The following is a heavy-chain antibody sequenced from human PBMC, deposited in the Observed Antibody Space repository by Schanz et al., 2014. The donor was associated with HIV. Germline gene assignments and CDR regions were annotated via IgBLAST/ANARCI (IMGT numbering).Heavy chain of an antibody. Sequence: EVRLLESGGDLVQPGGSLRLSCAASGFPFGSYAMSWVRQAPGKAVEWVSAISGSGDNTYYADSVKGRFTMSRDNSKNTLNLQMHSLRVEDTAVYYCAKDLGAGGGSCFDSWGQGTLVTVST. CDR3: AKDLGAGGGSCFDS. D-gene: IGHD2-15*01. V-gene: IGHV3-23*01. CDR2: ISGSGDNT. CDR1: GFPFGSYA. J-gene: IGHJ4*02.